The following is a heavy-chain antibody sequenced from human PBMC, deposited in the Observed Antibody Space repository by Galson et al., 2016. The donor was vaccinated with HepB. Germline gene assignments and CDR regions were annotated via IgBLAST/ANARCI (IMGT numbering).Heavy chain of an antibody. CDR3: ARDLPPYCDNSVCQHFEH. Sequence: SLRLSCAASGFSFSNYGMHWVRQAPGKGLEWVAVIWYDGTNKYYADSVKGRFTISRDNSKNTLYLQVNSLRAEDTAVYYCARDLPPYCDNSVCQHFEHWGQGTLVTVSP. V-gene: IGHV3-33*01. D-gene: IGHD2-8*01. CDR2: IWYDGTNK. CDR1: GFSFSNYG. J-gene: IGHJ4*02.